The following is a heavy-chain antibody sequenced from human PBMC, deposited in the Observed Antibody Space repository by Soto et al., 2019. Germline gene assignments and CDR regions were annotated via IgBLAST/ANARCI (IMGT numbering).Heavy chain of an antibody. CDR3: AKGRLDY. Sequence: EVQLLESGGDLVQPGGSLRLSCAASGFTLSSDFMSWVRQAPGKGLEWVSLISSGGTSYYADSVKGRFTISRDNSKNTLFLQMNSLTAEDTGTYYCAKGRLDYWGREPWSPSPQ. J-gene: IGHJ4*02. CDR2: ISSGGTS. V-gene: IGHV3-23*01. CDR1: GFTLSSDF.